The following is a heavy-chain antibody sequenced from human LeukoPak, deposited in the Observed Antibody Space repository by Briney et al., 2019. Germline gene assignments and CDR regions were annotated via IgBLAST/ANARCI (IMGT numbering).Heavy chain of an antibody. CDR3: ARGRGDSSDIVFDY. CDR2: IIPIFGTP. D-gene: IGHD3-22*01. V-gene: IGHV1-69*05. CDR1: GGTFSSYA. J-gene: IGHJ4*02. Sequence: GASVKVSCKASGGTFSSYAISWVRQAPGQGLEWMGRIIPIFGTPNYAQKFQGRVTITTDESTSTAYMELSSLRSEDTAVYYCARGRGDSSDIVFDYWGQGTLVTVSS.